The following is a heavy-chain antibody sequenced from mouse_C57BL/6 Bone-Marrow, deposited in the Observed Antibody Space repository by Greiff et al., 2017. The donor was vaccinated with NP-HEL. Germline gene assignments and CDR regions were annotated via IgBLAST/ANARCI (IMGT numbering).Heavy chain of an antibody. CDR1: FYAFSSYW. Sequence: QLQQSGAELLPPFASFTISFKSSFYAFSSYWMNWVKQRPGKGLEWIGQIYPGDGDTNYNGKFKDKASLTADKSSSTAYMQLSSLTSEDSAVYFCARGAYWGQGTLVTVSA. V-gene: IGHV1-80*01. CDR2: IYPGDGDT. CDR3: ARGAY. J-gene: IGHJ3*01.